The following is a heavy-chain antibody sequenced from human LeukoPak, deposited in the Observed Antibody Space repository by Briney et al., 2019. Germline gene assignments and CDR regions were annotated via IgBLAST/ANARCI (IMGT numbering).Heavy chain of an antibody. J-gene: IGHJ2*01. CDR3: ARDPSSYWYFDL. Sequence: SETLSLTCTVSGGSISSGSYYGSWIRQPAGKGLEWIGRIYTSGSTNYNPSLKSRVTTSVDTSKNQFSLKLSSVTAADTAVYYCARDPSSYWYFDLWGRGTLVTVSS. CDR1: GGSISSGSYY. V-gene: IGHV4-61*02. CDR2: IYTSGST.